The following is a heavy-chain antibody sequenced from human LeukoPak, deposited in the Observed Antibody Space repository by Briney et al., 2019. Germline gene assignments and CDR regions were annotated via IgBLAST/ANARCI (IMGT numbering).Heavy chain of an antibody. Sequence: GGSLRLSCAATGFTYSSYRMSWVRQAPGKGLEWVANIKQDGGEKYYVDSVKGRFTISRDNAKNSLYLQMNSLRAEDTAVYYCARGTYSSSWGDFFDYWGQGTLVTVSS. J-gene: IGHJ4*02. CDR2: IKQDGGEK. CDR1: GFTYSSYR. CDR3: ARGTYSSSWGDFFDY. D-gene: IGHD6-13*01. V-gene: IGHV3-7*03.